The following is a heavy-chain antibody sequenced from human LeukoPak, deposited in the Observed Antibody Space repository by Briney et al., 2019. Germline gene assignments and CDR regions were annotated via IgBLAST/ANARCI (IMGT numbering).Heavy chain of an antibody. D-gene: IGHD1-7*01. Sequence: SQTLSLTCAVSGGSISSGGYSWSWIRQPPGKGLEWIGYIYHSGSTYYNPSLKSRVTISVDRSKNQFSLKLSSVTAADTVVYYCARVSAGTTNFDYWGQGTLVTVSS. J-gene: IGHJ4*02. CDR1: GGSISSGGYS. V-gene: IGHV4-30-2*01. CDR2: IYHSGST. CDR3: ARVSAGTTNFDY.